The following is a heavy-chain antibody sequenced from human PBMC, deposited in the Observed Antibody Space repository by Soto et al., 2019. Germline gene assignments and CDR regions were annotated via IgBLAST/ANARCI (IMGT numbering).Heavy chain of an antibody. V-gene: IGHV3-30*18. Sequence: QVQVVESGGGVVQPGRSLRLSCAASGFTFSSYGMHWVRQAPGKGLEWVAVISYDGSNKYYADSVKGRFTISRDNSKNTLYLQMNSLRAEDTAVYYCAKSSDVGEDWGQGTLITVSS. D-gene: IGHD1-26*01. CDR1: GFTFSSYG. CDR3: AKSSDVGED. J-gene: IGHJ4*02. CDR2: ISYDGSNK.